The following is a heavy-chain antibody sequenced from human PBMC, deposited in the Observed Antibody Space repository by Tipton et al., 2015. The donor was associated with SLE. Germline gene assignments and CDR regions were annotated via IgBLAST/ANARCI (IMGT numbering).Heavy chain of an antibody. Sequence: TLSLTCTVSGDSIRRHFWSWIRQPPGKGLEWIGNIFYSGRTDYNPSLKSRVTISVDTSKNQFSLKLRSVTAADTAVYYCSEGYYFDYWGQGTLVTVSS. CDR2: IFYSGRT. V-gene: IGHV4-59*11. CDR3: SEGYYFDY. J-gene: IGHJ4*02. CDR1: GDSIRRHF.